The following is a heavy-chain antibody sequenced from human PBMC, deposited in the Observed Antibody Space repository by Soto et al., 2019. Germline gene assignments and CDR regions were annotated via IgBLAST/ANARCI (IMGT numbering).Heavy chain of an antibody. CDR2: ISYSWST. CDR3: VRFWPPPYSYALTDYTDAFDY. J-gene: IGHJ4*02. Sequence: QLQLQESGPGLVKPSETLSLTCTVSGGSISSDSYYWGWIRQSPEKGLEWIASISYSWSTYYNPTLRCPLIISIDASKSQCSLKLSSVTAADPAVYYWVRFWPPPYSYALTDYTDAFDYWGQGTLVTVSS. D-gene: IGHD3-9*01. V-gene: IGHV4-39*01. CDR1: GGSISSDSYY.